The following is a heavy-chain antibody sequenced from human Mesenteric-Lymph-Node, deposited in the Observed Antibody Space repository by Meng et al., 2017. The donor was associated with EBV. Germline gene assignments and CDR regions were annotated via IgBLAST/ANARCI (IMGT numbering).Heavy chain of an antibody. CDR3: TKVACRGGNCEVGRLDP. V-gene: IGHV4-59*01. CDR2: IYYRGDT. Sequence: GPGREKPSETLSLTFPVSGGSLSPYYWSWIRQSPGKGLEWIGYIYYRGDTNYNPSLESRVTISIDTSKNQFSLQLTSLTAADTAVYYCTKVACRGGNCEVGRLDPWGQGTLVTVAS. CDR1: GGSLSPYY. J-gene: IGHJ5*02. D-gene: IGHD2-15*01.